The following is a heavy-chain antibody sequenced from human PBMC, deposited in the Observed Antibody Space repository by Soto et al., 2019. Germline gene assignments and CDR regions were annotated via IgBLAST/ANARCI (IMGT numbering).Heavy chain of an antibody. D-gene: IGHD6-13*01. Sequence: PSETLSLTCAVYGGSFSGYYSSGIRLPPGKGLEWMVKLNHGESTNDGPSIHLRVTVSVDTSQNQDSLKLSSVTAAYTDVYYCASVRQQLARGGAIDYWGQGTLVTVSS. CDR1: GGSFSGYY. J-gene: IGHJ4*02. CDR2: LNHGEST. V-gene: IGHV4-34*01. CDR3: ASVRQQLARGGAIDY.